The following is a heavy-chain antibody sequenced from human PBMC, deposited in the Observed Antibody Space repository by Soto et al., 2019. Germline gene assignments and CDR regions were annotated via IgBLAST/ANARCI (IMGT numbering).Heavy chain of an antibody. CDR1: GFTFDDYA. D-gene: IGHD3-3*01. CDR2: ISWNSGSI. CDR3: AKDRTTNYYDFWSGPIDY. Sequence: GGSLRLSCAASGFTFDDYAMHWVRQAPGKGLEWVSGISWNSGSIGYADSVKGRFTISRDNAKNSLYLQMNSLRAEDTALYYCAKDRTTNYYDFWSGPIDYWGQGTLVTVSS. V-gene: IGHV3-9*01. J-gene: IGHJ4*02.